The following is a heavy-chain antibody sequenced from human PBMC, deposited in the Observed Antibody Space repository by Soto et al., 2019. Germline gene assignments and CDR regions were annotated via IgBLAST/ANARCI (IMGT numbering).Heavy chain of an antibody. D-gene: IGHD6-13*01. J-gene: IGHJ4*02. V-gene: IGHV4-59*01. CDR2: IHYSGTT. CDR1: GGSMRNYF. Sequence: SETLSLTCTVSGGSMRNYFWTWIRQPPGKGLEWIGYIHYSGTTSFFPSYNPSLRSRVTISEDTSKNQFSLKLLSVTTADTAVYFCAAGEASSRNLAPCYLDFWGQGTLVTVS. CDR3: AAGEASSRNLAPCYLDF.